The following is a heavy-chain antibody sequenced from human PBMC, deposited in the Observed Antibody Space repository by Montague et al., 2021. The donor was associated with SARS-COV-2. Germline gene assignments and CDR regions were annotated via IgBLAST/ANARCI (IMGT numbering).Heavy chain of an antibody. V-gene: IGHV4-31*03. Sequence: TLSLTCTVSGWRISSGGHYWNWIRQVPGRGLEWIGSISYSGSTYYNPSPKGRFSISVDTSRNQFSLKVKSLTAADTAKYFCARGLFDSSQRRVHFEHRGLGTLATVSS. CDR2: ISYSGST. CDR1: GWRISSGGHY. CDR3: ARGLFDSSQRRVHFEH. J-gene: IGHJ4*02. D-gene: IGHD5/OR15-5a*01.